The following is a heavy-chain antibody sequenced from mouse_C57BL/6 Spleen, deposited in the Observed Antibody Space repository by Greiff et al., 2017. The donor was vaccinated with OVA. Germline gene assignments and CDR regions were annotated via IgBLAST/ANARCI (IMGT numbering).Heavy chain of an antibody. CDR1: GYTFTDYN. J-gene: IGHJ4*01. D-gene: IGHD2-3*01. CDR2: INPNNGGT. Sequence: EVQLVESGPELVKPGASVKIPCKASGYTFTDYNMDWVKQSHGKSLEWIGDINPNNGGTIYNQKFKGKATLTVDKSSSTAYMELRSLTSEDTAVYYCARSYDGYPYAMDYWGQGTSVTVSS. CDR3: ARSYDGYPYAMDY. V-gene: IGHV1-18*01.